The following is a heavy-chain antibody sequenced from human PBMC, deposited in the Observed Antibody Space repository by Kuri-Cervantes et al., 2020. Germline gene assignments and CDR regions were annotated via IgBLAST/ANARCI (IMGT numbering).Heavy chain of an antibody. Sequence: SVKVSCKASGGTFSSYAISWVRQAPGQGLEWMGGIIPIFGTANYAQKFQGRVTITTDESTSTAYMELSSLRSEDTAVYYCARGLYPRGWFDPWGQGTLVTVSS. CDR3: ARGLYPRGWFDP. V-gene: IGHV1-69*05. J-gene: IGHJ5*02. CDR1: GGTFSSYA. D-gene: IGHD2-2*02. CDR2: IIPIFGTA.